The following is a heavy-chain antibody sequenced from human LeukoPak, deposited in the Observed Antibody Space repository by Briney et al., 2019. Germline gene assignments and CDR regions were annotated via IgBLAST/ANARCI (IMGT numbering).Heavy chain of an antibody. CDR3: ARRLGSNFAY. CDR1: GGYFSGYY. Sequence: SETLSLTCAVSGGYFSGYYWTWIRQPPGKGLEWIGQIIVTHSGKTIYNPSLKSRVTISVDTSKNQFSLNLSSVTAADTAVYYCARRLGSNFAYWSQGALVTVSS. J-gene: IGHJ4*02. V-gene: IGHV4-34*12. D-gene: IGHD2/OR15-2a*01. CDR2: IIVTHSGKT.